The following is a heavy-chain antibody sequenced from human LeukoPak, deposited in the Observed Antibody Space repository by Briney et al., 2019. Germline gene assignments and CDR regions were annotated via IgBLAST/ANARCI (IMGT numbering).Heavy chain of an antibody. Sequence: VQVSCKASGGTFSSYAISWVRQATGQGLEWMGGNIPIFGTANYAQKFQGRVTITADESTSTAYMELSSLRSEDTAVYYCARDQYIYYDSSGYSPQDYWGQGTLVTVSS. D-gene: IGHD3-22*01. CDR1: GGTFSSYA. J-gene: IGHJ4*02. CDR2: NIPIFGTA. V-gene: IGHV1-69*13. CDR3: ARDQYIYYDSSGYSPQDY.